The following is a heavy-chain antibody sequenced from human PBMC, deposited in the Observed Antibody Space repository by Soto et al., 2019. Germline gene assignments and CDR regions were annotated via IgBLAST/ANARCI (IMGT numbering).Heavy chain of an antibody. Sequence: SVKVSCKASGGTFSSYAISWVRQAPGQGLEWMGGIIPIFGTANYAQKFQGRVAITADESTSTAYMELSSLRSEDTAVYYCARVGWGGVPAAMVPQYYYYGMDVWGQGTTVTVSS. CDR1: GGTFSSYA. V-gene: IGHV1-69*13. J-gene: IGHJ6*02. D-gene: IGHD2-2*01. CDR3: ARVGWGGVPAAMVPQYYYYGMDV. CDR2: IIPIFGTA.